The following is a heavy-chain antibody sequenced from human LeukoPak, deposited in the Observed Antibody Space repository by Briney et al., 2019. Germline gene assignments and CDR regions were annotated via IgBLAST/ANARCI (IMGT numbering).Heavy chain of an antibody. CDR1: GFTFSSYG. CDR3: LPDVLAVAGDFDY. Sequence: GGSLRLSCAASGFTFSSYGMSWVRQAPGKGLEWVSAISGSGGSTYYADSVKGRFTISRDNSKNTLYLQMNSLRAEDTAVYYCLPDVLAVAGDFDYWGQGTLVTVSS. D-gene: IGHD6-19*01. V-gene: IGHV3-23*01. CDR2: ISGSGGST. J-gene: IGHJ4*02.